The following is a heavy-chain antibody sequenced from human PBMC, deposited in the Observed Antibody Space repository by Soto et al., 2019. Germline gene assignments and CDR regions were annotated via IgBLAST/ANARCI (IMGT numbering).Heavy chain of an antibody. J-gene: IGHJ3*02. CDR3: AREGYYYGSGSYGAFDI. Sequence: GGSLRLSCAASGFTVSSNYMSWVRQAPGKGLEWGSVIYSGGSTYYADSVKGRFTISRDNSKNTLYLQMNSLRAEDTAVYYCAREGYYYGSGSYGAFDIWGQGTMVTVSS. CDR1: GFTVSSNY. CDR2: IYSGGST. V-gene: IGHV3-53*01. D-gene: IGHD3-10*01.